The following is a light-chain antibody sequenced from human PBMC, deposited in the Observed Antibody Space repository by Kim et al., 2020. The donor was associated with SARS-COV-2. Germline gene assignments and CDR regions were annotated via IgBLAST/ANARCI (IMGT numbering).Light chain of an antibody. Sequence: SYELTQPPSVSVAPGKTARITCGGNNIVSKSVHWYQQKPGQAPVLVIYYDSDRPSGIPERFSGSNSGNTATLTISRVEAGDEADYYCQVWDSSSDPWVFGGGTQLTVL. CDR1: NIVSKS. V-gene: IGLV3-21*04. CDR3: QVWDSSSDPWV. J-gene: IGLJ3*02. CDR2: YDS.